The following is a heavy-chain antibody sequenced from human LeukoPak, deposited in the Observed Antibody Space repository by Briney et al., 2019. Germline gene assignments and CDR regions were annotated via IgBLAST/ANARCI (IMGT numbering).Heavy chain of an antibody. CDR1: GYTFTDYY. D-gene: IGHD6-13*01. Sequence: ASVKISCKVSGYTFTDYYMHWVQQAPGKGLEWMGLVDPEDGETIYAEKFQGRVTMTTDTSTSTAYMELRSLRSDDTAVYYCARAGIAAAGPFDYWGQGTLVTVPS. CDR2: VDPEDGET. CDR3: ARAGIAAAGPFDY. J-gene: IGHJ4*02. V-gene: IGHV1-69-2*01.